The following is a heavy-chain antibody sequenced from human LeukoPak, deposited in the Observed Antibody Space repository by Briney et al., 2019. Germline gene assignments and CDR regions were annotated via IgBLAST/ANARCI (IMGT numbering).Heavy chain of an antibody. CDR2: IIPIFGTA. CDR1: GYTFTSYY. CDR3: ARAGVRGVITGNWFDP. J-gene: IGHJ5*02. Sequence: ASVKVSCKASGYTFTSYYMHWVRQAPGQGLEWMGGIIPIFGTANYAQKFQGRVTITADESTSTAYMELSSLRSEDTAVYYCARAGVRGVITGNWFDPWGQGTLVTVSS. V-gene: IGHV1-69*13. D-gene: IGHD3-10*01.